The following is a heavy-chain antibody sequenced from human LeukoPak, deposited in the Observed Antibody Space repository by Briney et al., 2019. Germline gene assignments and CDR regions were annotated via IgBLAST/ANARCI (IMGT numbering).Heavy chain of an antibody. CDR1: GGSISNYY. D-gene: IGHD2-15*01. Sequence: SETLSLTCTVSGGSISNYYWSWIRQPAGKGLEWIGRKYARGSSNYNPPVQSRVTMSVDKSKNQFSLKLRYVTAADTAVYYCARGRYCSADICTGGDSFDIWGQGTMVSVSP. CDR2: KYARGSS. V-gene: IGHV4-4*07. CDR3: ARGRYCSADICTGGDSFDI. J-gene: IGHJ3*02.